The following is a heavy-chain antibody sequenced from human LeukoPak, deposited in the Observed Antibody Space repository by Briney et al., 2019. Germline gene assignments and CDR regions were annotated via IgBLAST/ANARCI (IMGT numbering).Heavy chain of an antibody. CDR1: GDIVSMYG. J-gene: IGHJ4*02. Sequence: SVKVSCKTSGDIVSMYGIFWVRQAPGQGLEWMGGIIPVFGTTNYAQKFQGRVTITADGSTNTAYTELSSLGSEDTAVYFCATEGGRYFIEDWGQGTLVTVSS. D-gene: IGHD1-26*01. CDR2: IIPVFGTT. CDR3: ATEGGRYFIED. V-gene: IGHV1-69*13.